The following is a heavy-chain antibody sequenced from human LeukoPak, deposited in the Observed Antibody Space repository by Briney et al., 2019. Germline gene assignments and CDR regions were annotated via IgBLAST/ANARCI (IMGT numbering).Heavy chain of an antibody. CDR2: IYYSGST. J-gene: IGHJ6*03. D-gene: IGHD2-2*01. Sequence: PSETLSLTCTVSGGSISSYYWSWIRQPPGKGLEWIGYIYYSGSTNYNPSLKSRVTISVDTSKNQFSLKLSSVTAADTAVYYCARDGYCSSTSCYSFYYMDVWGKGTTVTVSS. CDR1: GGSISSYY. CDR3: ARDGYCSSTSCYSFYYMDV. V-gene: IGHV4-59*01.